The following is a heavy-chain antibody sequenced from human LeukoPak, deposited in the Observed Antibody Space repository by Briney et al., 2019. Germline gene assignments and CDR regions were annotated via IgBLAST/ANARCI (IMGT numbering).Heavy chain of an antibody. CDR1: GFTFSDYY. D-gene: IGHD2-15*01. CDR3: ARAGLGGHYIDY. V-gene: IGHV3-11*01. J-gene: IGHJ4*02. Sequence: GGSLRLSCAASGFTFSDYYMTWIRQAPGQGLVWISYVSGSDANKDYAGSVRVRFAISRANAEASLFLQMMNVRDEDTAVYYCARAGLGGHYIDYLGQGTLVTVSS. CDR2: VSGSDANK.